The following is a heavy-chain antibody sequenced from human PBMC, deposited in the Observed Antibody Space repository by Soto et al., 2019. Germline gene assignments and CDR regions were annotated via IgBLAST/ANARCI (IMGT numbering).Heavy chain of an antibody. CDR3: TRASILDFDF. D-gene: IGHD3-3*01. J-gene: IGHJ4*02. Sequence: GGSLRLSCTTSGFTFGDYALSWVRQAPGKGLEWVGFIIRNAYGGTTDYAASVKGRFTISRDDSKSIAYLQMNSLRTEDTALYYCTRASILDFDFWGQGTLVTVSS. CDR2: IIRNAYGGTT. CDR1: GFTFGDYA. V-gene: IGHV3-49*04.